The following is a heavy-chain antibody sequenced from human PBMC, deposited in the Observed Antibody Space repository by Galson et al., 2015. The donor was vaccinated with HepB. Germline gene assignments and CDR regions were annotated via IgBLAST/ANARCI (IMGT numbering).Heavy chain of an antibody. CDR1: GFTITGYA. CDR3: AKERPASSPTDSFDV. CDR2: ISSNGAGT. Sequence: SLRLSCAASGFTITGYAMTWVRQAPGKGLEWVSIISSNGAGTYYADSVKGRFTISRDTSKNTVYLQMNSLRAEDTAVYYCAKERPASSPTDSFDVWGQGTVVTASS. J-gene: IGHJ3*01. V-gene: IGHV3-23*01. D-gene: IGHD2-2*01.